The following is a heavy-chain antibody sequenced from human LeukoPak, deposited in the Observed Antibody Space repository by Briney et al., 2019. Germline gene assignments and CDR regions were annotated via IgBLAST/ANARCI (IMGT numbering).Heavy chain of an antibody. Sequence: PGRSLRLSCAASGFTFSDYYMSWIRQAPGKGLEWVSYISSSGSTIYYADSVKGRFTISRDNAKNSLYLQMNSLRAEDTAVYYCARDRAVATENWFDPWGQGTLVTVSS. D-gene: IGHD6-19*01. CDR1: GFTFSDYY. CDR3: ARDRAVATENWFDP. J-gene: IGHJ5*02. V-gene: IGHV3-11*04. CDR2: ISSSGSTI.